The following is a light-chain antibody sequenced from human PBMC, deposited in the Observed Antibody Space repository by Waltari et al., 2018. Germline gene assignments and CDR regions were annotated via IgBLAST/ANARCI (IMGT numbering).Light chain of an antibody. J-gene: IGLJ3*02. CDR3: QTWGTGIQV. Sequence: QLVLTQSPSASASLGASVKRTCTRSSGHSSYAIAWQQQQPEKGPRYLVKLNSYGSHSKGDGIPDRFSGSSSGAARYLTISSLQSEDEADYYCQTWGTGIQVFGGGTKLTVL. CDR2: LNSYGSH. V-gene: IGLV4-69*01. CDR1: SGHSSYA.